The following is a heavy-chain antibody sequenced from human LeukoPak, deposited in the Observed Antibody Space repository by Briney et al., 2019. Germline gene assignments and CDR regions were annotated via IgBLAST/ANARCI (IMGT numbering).Heavy chain of an antibody. J-gene: IGHJ6*02. CDR2: IYSGGPT. CDR3: ARPVQLSSSELYYYYYGMDV. CDR1: GFSVNSNF. Sequence: GGSLRLSCAGSGFSVNSNFMSWVRQAPGKGLEWVSVIYSGGPTFYADSVRGRFTISRDSSKNTLYLQMNGLRAEDTGVYYCARPVQLSSSELYYYYYGMDVWGQGTTVTVSS. V-gene: IGHV3-66*04. D-gene: IGHD6-13*01.